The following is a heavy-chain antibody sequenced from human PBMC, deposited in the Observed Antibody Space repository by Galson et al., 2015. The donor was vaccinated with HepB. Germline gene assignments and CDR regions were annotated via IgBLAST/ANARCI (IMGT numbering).Heavy chain of an antibody. CDR2: ISAYNGIT. Sequence: SVKVSCKASGYTFTSYGISWVRQAPGQGLEWMGWISAYNGITNYAQKFQGRVSMTTDTSTSTAYMELRSLRSDDTAVYYCARDQSIAARPAPEYWGQGTLVTVSS. CDR3: ARDQSIAARPAPEY. J-gene: IGHJ4*02. D-gene: IGHD6-6*01. CDR1: GYTFTSYG. V-gene: IGHV1-18*04.